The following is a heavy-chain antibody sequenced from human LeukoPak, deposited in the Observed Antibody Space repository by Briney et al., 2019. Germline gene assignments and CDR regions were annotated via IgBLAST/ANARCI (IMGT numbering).Heavy chain of an antibody. CDR1: GGSISSYY. Sequence: SETLSLTCTVSGGSISSYYWSWIRQPPGKGLEWIGYIYYSGSTNYNPSLKSRVTISVDTSKNQFSLKLSSVTAADTAVYYCARVMVRGIGIDPWGQGTLVTVSS. CDR2: IYYSGST. J-gene: IGHJ5*02. D-gene: IGHD3-10*01. V-gene: IGHV4-59*12. CDR3: ARVMVRGIGIDP.